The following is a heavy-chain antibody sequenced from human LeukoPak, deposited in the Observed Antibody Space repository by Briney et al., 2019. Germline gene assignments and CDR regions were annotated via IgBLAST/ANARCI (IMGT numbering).Heavy chain of an antibody. D-gene: IGHD3-16*01. CDR3: ARGHYGLDY. J-gene: IGHJ4*02. CDR2: IDTSGDSI. CDR1: GFKFSYYY. Sequence: PGGSLRLSCAASGFKFSYYYMSWIRQAPGKGLEWVSYIDTSGDSIYYADSVKGRFTISRDNARNSAYLQMNSLRADDTAVYYCARGHYGLDYWGQGTLVTVSS. V-gene: IGHV3-11*01.